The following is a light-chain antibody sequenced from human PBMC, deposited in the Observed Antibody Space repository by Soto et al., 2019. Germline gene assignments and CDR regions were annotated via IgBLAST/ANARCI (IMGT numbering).Light chain of an antibody. CDR3: QQLNTYPPWT. CDR2: AAS. J-gene: IGKJ1*01. CDR1: QGISSY. V-gene: IGKV1-9*01. Sequence: DIQLTQSPSFLSASVGDRVTITCRASQGISSYLAWYQQKPGKAPKLLIYAASTLQSGVPSRFSGSGSGTEFTLTISSLQPEDFATYYCQQLNTYPPWTFGQGTKVEFK.